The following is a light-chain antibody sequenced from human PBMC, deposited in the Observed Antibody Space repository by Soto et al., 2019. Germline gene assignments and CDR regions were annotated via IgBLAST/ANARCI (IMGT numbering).Light chain of an antibody. J-gene: IGKJ1*01. Sequence: EIVMTQSPATLSVSPGDRAALSCRASQSVGSNLAWYQQKPGQAPRLLIYGASTRATGIPARFSGSGSGTEFTLTISSLQSEDFAIDFCQQYNTWPPDRTFGQGTKVEIK. CDR3: QQYNTWPPDRT. CDR1: QSVGSN. CDR2: GAS. V-gene: IGKV3-15*01.